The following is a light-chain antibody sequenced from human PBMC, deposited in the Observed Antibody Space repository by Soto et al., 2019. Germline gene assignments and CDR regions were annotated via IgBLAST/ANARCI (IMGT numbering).Light chain of an antibody. J-gene: IGKJ1*01. CDR1: QSISTW. CDR2: KAS. Sequence: DIQMTQSRSNLPSSVRERFTITCRASQSISTWLAWYQQKPGKAPNLLIYKASYLASGVPSRFSGGGSGTEFTLTISSLQPDDFATYYCQQYSSYWTFGQGTKVDIK. CDR3: QQYSSYWT. V-gene: IGKV1-5*03.